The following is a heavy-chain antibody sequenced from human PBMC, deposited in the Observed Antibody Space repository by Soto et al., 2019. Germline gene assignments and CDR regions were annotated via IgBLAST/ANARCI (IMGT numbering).Heavy chain of an antibody. D-gene: IGHD5-12*01. V-gene: IGHV3-23*01. Sequence: EVLLLESGGGLVQPGGSLRLSCAASGLTFSSYAMTWVRQPPGKGLEWVSAISGSGARTYSADSVKGRFTISRDNSKNTLYLQMNSLRVEDTAVYYCANLIGEATTFAFEVWGQGTLVTVSS. J-gene: IGHJ3*01. CDR2: ISGSGART. CDR1: GLTFSSYA. CDR3: ANLIGEATTFAFEV.